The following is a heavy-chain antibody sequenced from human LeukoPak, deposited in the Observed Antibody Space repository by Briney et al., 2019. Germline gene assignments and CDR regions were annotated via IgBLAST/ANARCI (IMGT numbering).Heavy chain of an antibody. J-gene: IGHJ4*02. CDR3: ARRYCSSTSCYYFDY. V-gene: IGHV5-51*01. CDR2: IYPGDSDT. CDR1: GYSFTSYW. Sequence: LGESLKISCKGSGYSFTSYWIGWVRQMPGKGLEWMGIIYPGDSDTRYSPSFQGQVTIPADKSISTAYLQWSCLKASDTAMYYCARRYCSSTSCYYFDYWGQGTLVTVSS. D-gene: IGHD2-2*01.